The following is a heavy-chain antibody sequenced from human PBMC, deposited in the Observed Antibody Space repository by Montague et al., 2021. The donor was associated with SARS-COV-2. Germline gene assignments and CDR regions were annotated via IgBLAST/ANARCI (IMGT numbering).Heavy chain of an antibody. Sequence: SLILSCAASGFTFSDYWMHWVRQAPGKGLVWVSRINSDGSSTSYADSVKGRFTISRDNAKNTLYLQMNSLRAEDTAVYYCALLTGSRDYWGQGTLVTVSS. CDR3: ALLTGSRDY. CDR1: GFTFSDYW. D-gene: IGHD2-15*01. V-gene: IGHV3-74*01. J-gene: IGHJ4*02. CDR2: INSDGSST.